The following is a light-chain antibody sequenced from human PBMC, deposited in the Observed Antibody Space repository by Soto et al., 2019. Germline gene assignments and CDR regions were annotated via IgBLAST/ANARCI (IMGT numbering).Light chain of an antibody. CDR2: EVT. V-gene: IGLV2-8*01. Sequence: QSALTQPPSASGSLGQSVTISCTGTSRDVGHYNYVSWYQQQPGKAPKLMIYEVTKRPSGVPDRFSGSKSGNTASLTVSGLQAEDEADYYCSSYVDSFSVIFGGGTKLTVL. CDR1: SRDVGHYNY. CDR3: SSYVDSFSVI. J-gene: IGLJ2*01.